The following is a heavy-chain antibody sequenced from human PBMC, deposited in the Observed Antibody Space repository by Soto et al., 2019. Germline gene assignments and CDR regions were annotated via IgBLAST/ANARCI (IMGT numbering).Heavy chain of an antibody. CDR1: GFTFSSYS. CDR3: ARDPPSNNWNSPPLDY. D-gene: IGHD1-7*01. Sequence: GGSLRLSCAASGFTFSSYSMNWVRQAPGKGLEWVSYISSSSTIYYADSVKGRFTISRDNAKNSLYLQMNSLRAEDTAVYYCARDPPSNNWNSPPLDYWGQGTLVTVSS. J-gene: IGHJ4*02. CDR2: ISSSSTI. V-gene: IGHV3-48*01.